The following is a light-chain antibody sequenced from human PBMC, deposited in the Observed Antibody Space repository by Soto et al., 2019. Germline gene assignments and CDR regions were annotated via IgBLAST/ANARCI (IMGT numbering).Light chain of an antibody. J-gene: IGKJ4*01. V-gene: IGKV3-15*01. Sequence: EIVMTQSPATLSVSPGERATLSCRASQSVSSNLAWYQQKPGQAPRLLIYGASTRATGIPARFSGSGSGTEFTLTISSLQSEDFAVYYCHQYNNWRGVTFGGGTKVEIK. CDR3: HQYNNWRGVT. CDR1: QSVSSN. CDR2: GAS.